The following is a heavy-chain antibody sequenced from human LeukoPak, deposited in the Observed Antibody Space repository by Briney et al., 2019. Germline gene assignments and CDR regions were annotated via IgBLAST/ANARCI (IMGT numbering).Heavy chain of an antibody. Sequence: GGSLRLSCAASGFTVSSNYMSWVRQAPGKGLEWVSVIYSGGSTYYADSVKGRFTISRDNSKNTLYLQMNSLRAEDTAVYYCASAQPDYYDSSGYYYVGLGPFDYWGQGTLVTVSS. CDR3: ASAQPDYYDSSGYYYVGLGPFDY. CDR1: GFTVSSNY. J-gene: IGHJ4*02. V-gene: IGHV3-53*01. CDR2: IYSGGST. D-gene: IGHD3-22*01.